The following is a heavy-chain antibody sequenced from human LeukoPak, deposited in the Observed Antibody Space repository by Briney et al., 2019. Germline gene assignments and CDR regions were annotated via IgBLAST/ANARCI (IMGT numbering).Heavy chain of an antibody. J-gene: IGHJ5*02. CDR3: ARVWTYYYGSGSYPNWFDP. CDR2: INPNSGGT. V-gene: IGHV1-2*02. CDR1: GGTFSSYA. D-gene: IGHD3-10*01. Sequence: ASVKVSCKASGGTFSSYAISWVRQAPGQGLEWMGWINPNSGGTNYAQKFQGRVTMTRDTSISTAYMELSRLRSDDTAVYYCARVWTYYYGSGSYPNWFDPWGQGTLVTVSS.